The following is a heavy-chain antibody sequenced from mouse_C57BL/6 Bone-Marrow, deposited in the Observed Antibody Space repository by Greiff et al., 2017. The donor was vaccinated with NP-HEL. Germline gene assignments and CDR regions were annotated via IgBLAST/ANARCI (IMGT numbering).Heavy chain of an antibody. V-gene: IGHV1-81*01. CDR2: IYPRSGNT. CDR3: ARSGYEYYYAMDY. CDR1: GYTFTSYG. Sequence: VQLQQSGAELARPGASVKLSCKASGYTFTSYGISWVKQRTGQGLEWIGEIYPRSGNTYYNEKFKGKATLTADKSSSTEYMALRSLTSEDSAVYFCARSGYEYYYAMDYWGQGTSVTVSS. J-gene: IGHJ4*01. D-gene: IGHD3-1*01.